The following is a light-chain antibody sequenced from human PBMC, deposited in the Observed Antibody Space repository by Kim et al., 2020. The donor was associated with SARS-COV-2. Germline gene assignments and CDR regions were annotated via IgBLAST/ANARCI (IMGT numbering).Light chain of an antibody. J-gene: IGLJ3*02. CDR3: AAFDDNFWV. V-gene: IGLV1-47*01. CDR1: RSNLGRNY. Sequence: QSVLTQPPSTSGTPGQRVIIPCSGSRSNLGRNYVYWYQLLPGTAPKLLLHRNNERPSGVPDRFSGSKSGTAASLAISGLRSEDEGYYFCAAFDDNFWVFGGGTKLTVL. CDR2: RNN.